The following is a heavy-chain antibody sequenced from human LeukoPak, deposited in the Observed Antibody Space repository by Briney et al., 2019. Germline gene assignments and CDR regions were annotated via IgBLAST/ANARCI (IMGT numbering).Heavy chain of an antibody. Sequence: SETLSLTCTVSGYSISSGYYWGWIRQPPGKGLEWIGSIYHSGSTYYNPSLKSRVTISVDTSKNQFSLKLSSVTAADTAVYYCARWGMTTVTRDDAFDIWGQGTMVTVSS. CDR2: IYHSGST. D-gene: IGHD4-17*01. CDR3: ARWGMTTVTRDDAFDI. CDR1: GYSISSGYY. J-gene: IGHJ3*02. V-gene: IGHV4-38-2*02.